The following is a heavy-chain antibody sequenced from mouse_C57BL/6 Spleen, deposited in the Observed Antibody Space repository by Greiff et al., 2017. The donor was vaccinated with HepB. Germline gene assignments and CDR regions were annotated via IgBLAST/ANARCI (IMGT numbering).Heavy chain of an antibody. Sequence: QVQLQQSGAELVKPGASVKLSCKASGYTFTSYWMQWVKQRPGQGLEWIGEIDPSDSYTNYNQKFKGKATLTVDTSSSTAYMQLSSLTSEDSAVYYCARRAGYGSSYDAWFAYWGQGTLVTVSA. CDR3: ARRAGYGSSYDAWFAY. V-gene: IGHV1-50*01. CDR1: GYTFTSYW. CDR2: IDPSDSYT. D-gene: IGHD1-1*01. J-gene: IGHJ3*01.